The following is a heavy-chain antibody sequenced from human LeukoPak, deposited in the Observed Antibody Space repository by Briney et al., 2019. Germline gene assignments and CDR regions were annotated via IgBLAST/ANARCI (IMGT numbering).Heavy chain of an antibody. Sequence: GASVKVSCKASGGTFSSYAISWVRQAPGQGLEWMGGIIPIFGTANYAQKFQGRVTITADESTSTAYMELSSLRSEDTAVYYCARGGRYSSSSAFDYWGQGTLVTVSS. CDR2: IIPIFGTA. D-gene: IGHD6-6*01. CDR1: GGTFSSYA. J-gene: IGHJ4*02. V-gene: IGHV1-69*13. CDR3: ARGGRYSSSSAFDY.